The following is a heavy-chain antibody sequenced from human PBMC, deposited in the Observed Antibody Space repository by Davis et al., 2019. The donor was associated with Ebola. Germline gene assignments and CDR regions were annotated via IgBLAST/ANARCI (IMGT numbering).Heavy chain of an antibody. Sequence: GESLKISCAASGFTLSTSSLNWVRQAPGKGLEWISHIWVGSSTTHYADSVTGRFTISRDNAKNTLYLQMNNLRVEDTAVYYCATLPGYYWGQGTLVTVSS. CDR1: GFTLSTSS. V-gene: IGHV3-48*04. J-gene: IGHJ4*02. D-gene: IGHD1-26*01. CDR3: ATLPGYY. CDR2: IWVGSSTT.